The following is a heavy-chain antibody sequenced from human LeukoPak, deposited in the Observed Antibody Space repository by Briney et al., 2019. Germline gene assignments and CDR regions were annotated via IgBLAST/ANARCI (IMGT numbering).Heavy chain of an antibody. Sequence: SVKVSCKASGGTFSSYAISWVRQAPGQGLEWMGRIIPILGIANYAQKFQGRVTITADKSTSTAHMELSSLRSEDTAVYYCARDCSSTSCYTGYDYVWGSYRYDWFDPWGQGTLVTVSS. CDR2: IIPILGIA. CDR3: ARDCSSTSCYTGYDYVWGSYRYDWFDP. V-gene: IGHV1-69*04. D-gene: IGHD3-16*02. CDR1: GGTFSSYA. J-gene: IGHJ5*02.